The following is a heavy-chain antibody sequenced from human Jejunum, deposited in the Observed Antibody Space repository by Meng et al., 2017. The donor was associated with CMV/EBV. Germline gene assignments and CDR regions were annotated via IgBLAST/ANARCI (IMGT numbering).Heavy chain of an antibody. D-gene: IGHD2-21*02. CDR2: IYTSGST. J-gene: IGHJ4*02. CDR1: GGSISSGSHY. CDR3: ARDRTYCGGDCSTD. V-gene: IGHV4-61*02. Sequence: QVQLQESGPGLVKPSQTLSLTCTVSGGSISSGSHYWSWIRQPAGKGLEWIGHIYTSGSTNYNPSLKSRVTISVDTSKNQFSLKLSSVTAADTAVYYCARDRTYCGGDCSTDWGQGTLVTVSS.